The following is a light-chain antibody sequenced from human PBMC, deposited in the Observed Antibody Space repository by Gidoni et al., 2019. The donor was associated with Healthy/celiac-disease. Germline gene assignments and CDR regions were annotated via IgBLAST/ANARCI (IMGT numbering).Light chain of an antibody. CDR3: QQYYSYAYT. CDR1: QGISSY. CDR2: AAS. Sequence: AIRITQSPSSLSASTGDRVTITCRASQGISSYLAWYQQKPGKDPKLLIYAASTLQSGVPSRFSGSGSGTDFTLTISCLQSEDFATYYCQQYYSYAYTFGQGTKLEIK. V-gene: IGKV1-8*01. J-gene: IGKJ2*01.